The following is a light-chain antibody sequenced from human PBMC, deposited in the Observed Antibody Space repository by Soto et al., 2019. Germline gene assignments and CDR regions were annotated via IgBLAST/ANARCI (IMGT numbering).Light chain of an antibody. CDR3: CSYAGRSTGV. CDR2: EVS. Sequence: QSALTQPASVSGSPGQSITISCTGTSSDVGSYNFVSWYQQHPDKAPKLMIYEVSKRPSGVSDRFSGSKSGNTASLTISGLQAEDEADYYCCSYAGRSTGVFGGGTKLTVL. J-gene: IGLJ3*02. CDR1: SSDVGSYNF. V-gene: IGLV2-23*02.